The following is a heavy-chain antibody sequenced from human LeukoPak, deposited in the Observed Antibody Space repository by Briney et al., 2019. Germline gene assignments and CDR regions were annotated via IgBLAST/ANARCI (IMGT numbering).Heavy chain of an antibody. V-gene: IGHV4-39*01. CDR1: GGSTGSSSYY. CDR2: IYYSGST. J-gene: IGHJ4*02. D-gene: IGHD1-7*01. CDR3: AGKNYYYFDY. Sequence: PSETLSLTCSVSGGSTGSSSYYWGWVRQPPGKGLEWIGNIYYSGSTFYNPSLKSRVTISVDTSKNQFSLRLSSVTAADTAVYYCAGKNYYYFDYWGQGALVTVSS.